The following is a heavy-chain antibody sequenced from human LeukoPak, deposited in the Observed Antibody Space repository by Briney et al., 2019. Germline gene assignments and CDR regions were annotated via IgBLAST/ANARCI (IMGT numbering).Heavy chain of an antibody. D-gene: IGHD6-13*01. CDR2: IYCSGST. Sequence: SETLSLTCTVSGGSISSYYWSWIRQPPGKGLEWIGYIYCSGSTNYNPSLKSRVTISVDTSKNQFSLKLSSVTAADTAVYYCASRAAAGNFDYWGQGTLVTVSS. J-gene: IGHJ4*02. CDR1: GGSISSYY. V-gene: IGHV4-59*01. CDR3: ASRAAAGNFDY.